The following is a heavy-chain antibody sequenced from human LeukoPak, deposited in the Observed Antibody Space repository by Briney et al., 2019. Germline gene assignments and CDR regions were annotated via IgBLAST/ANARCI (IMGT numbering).Heavy chain of an antibody. CDR3: AKVSAARLLTIDYYYYMDV. Sequence: GGSLRLSCAASGFTFSSYAMSWVRQAPGKGLEWVSAISGSGGSTYYADSVKGRFIISRDNSKNTLYLQMNSLRAEDTAVYYCAKVSAARLLTIDYYYYMDVWGKGTTVTVSS. D-gene: IGHD6-6*01. CDR1: GFTFSSYA. J-gene: IGHJ6*03. CDR2: ISGSGGST. V-gene: IGHV3-23*01.